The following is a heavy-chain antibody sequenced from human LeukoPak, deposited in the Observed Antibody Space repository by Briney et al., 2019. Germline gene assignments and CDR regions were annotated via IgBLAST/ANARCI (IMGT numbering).Heavy chain of an antibody. CDR1: GFTFNKYW. V-gene: IGHV3-7*03. Sequence: QPGGSPRLSCVASGFTFNKYWMSWVRQAPGKGLEWVANIKQDGGERYYADSVKGRFTISRDNAKSSLYLQINSLRVEDTAVYYCAKEPERSLLGYWGQGTLVTVSS. D-gene: IGHD1-26*01. CDR2: IKQDGGER. J-gene: IGHJ4*02. CDR3: AKEPERSLLGY.